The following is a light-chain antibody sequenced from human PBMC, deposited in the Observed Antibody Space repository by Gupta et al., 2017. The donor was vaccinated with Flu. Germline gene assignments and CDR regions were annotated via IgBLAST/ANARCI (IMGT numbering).Light chain of an antibody. V-gene: IGKV1-17*01. J-gene: IGKJ4*01. CDR3: RQHNTYPIT. Sequence: DIQMAQSPSSLSASVGDRVTITCRASQGIRNDLGWYQQQPGKAPRRLIFDASNLQSGVPSRFSGTGSGTEFTLTISSLQPEDSANYYCRQHNTYPITFGGGTKVEIK. CDR2: DAS. CDR1: QGIRND.